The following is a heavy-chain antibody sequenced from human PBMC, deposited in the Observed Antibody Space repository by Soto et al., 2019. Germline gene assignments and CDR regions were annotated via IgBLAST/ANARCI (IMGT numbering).Heavy chain of an antibody. V-gene: IGHV2-5*02. J-gene: IGHJ6*02. CDR3: VQSRCGGDCLQSYSSHSYYGLDA. D-gene: IGHD2-21*02. Sequence: QITLKESGPTLVKPTQTLTLTCTFSGFSLSTIGVGVGWIRQPPGKALEWLALIYWDDDKRYSPSLKSRLTVTKDTSKNQVVLTMTNMDPVDTATYYCVQSRCGGDCLQSYSSHSYYGLDAWGQGTTVTVSS. CDR2: IYWDDDK. CDR1: GFSLSTIGVG.